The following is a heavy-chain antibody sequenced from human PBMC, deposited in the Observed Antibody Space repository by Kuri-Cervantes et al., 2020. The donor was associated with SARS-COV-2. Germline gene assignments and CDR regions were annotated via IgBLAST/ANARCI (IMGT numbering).Heavy chain of an antibody. CDR2: IYTSGST. Sequence: SETLSLTCTVSGGSIGSGNYYWSWIRQPAGKGLEWIGRIYTSGSTSNNPFLKSRVTISVDTSKNQFSLKLSSVTAADTAVYYCARDRYSSSLFYYYYMDAWGKGTTVTVSS. CDR1: GGSIGSGNYY. CDR3: ARDRYSSSLFYYYYMDA. J-gene: IGHJ6*03. V-gene: IGHV4-61*02. D-gene: IGHD6-6*01.